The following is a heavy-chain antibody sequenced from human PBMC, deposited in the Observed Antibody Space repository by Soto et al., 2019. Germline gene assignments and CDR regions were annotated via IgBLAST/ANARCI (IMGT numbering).Heavy chain of an antibody. Sequence: EEQLVESGGGLVQPGGSLRLSCAASGFAFGSHWMSWVRQAPGQGLEWVAHINPDGGGTFYMDSVKGRFTISRDNAKYSVYLQKNSLRVEDTAVYFCARAPYASGDLWGRGTLVAVSS. CDR1: GFAFGSHW. D-gene: IGHD2-2*01. V-gene: IGHV3-7*03. CDR3: ARAPYASGDL. J-gene: IGHJ2*01. CDR2: INPDGGGT.